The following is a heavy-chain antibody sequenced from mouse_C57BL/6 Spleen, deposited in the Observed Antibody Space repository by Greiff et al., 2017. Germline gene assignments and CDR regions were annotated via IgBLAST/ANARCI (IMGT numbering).Heavy chain of an antibody. J-gene: IGHJ2*01. CDR3: ARGDYYGSSYPDY. Sequence: EVQLQQSEGGLVQPGSSMKLSCTASGFTFSDYYMAWVRQVPEKGLEWVANINYDGSSTYYLDSLKSRFIISRDNAKNILYLQMSSLKSEDTATYYCARGDYYGSSYPDYWGQGTTLTVSS. D-gene: IGHD1-1*01. CDR2: INYDGSST. CDR1: GFTFSDYY. V-gene: IGHV5-16*01.